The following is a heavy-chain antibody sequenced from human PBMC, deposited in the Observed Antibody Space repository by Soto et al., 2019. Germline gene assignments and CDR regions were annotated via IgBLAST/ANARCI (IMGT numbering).Heavy chain of an antibody. V-gene: IGHV3-23*01. CDR2: ISGSGGAT. CDR1: GLKFDTYT. Sequence: EVRLLESGGGLVQPGGSLRLSCTASGLKFDTYTMNWVRQAPGKGLEWVSSISGSGGATYYADSVKGRFTISRDNSKDTLYLLTDNLRADDTAVYCCSNGGSHCSYTNCYFWGQETLVTVSS. J-gene: IGHJ4*02. CDR3: SNGGSHCSYTNCYF. D-gene: IGHD2-2*01.